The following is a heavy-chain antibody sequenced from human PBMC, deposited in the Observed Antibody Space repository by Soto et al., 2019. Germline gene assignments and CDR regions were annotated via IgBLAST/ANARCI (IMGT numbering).Heavy chain of an antibody. CDR2: IIPILNKS. CDR3: AREYRGEDHSELDGTTSES. J-gene: IGHJ5*02. V-gene: IGHV1-69*04. CDR1: GGSFTT. Sequence: QVQLVQSGAEVRKVGSSVTVSCKASGGSFTTITWVRQAPGQGLEWMGRIIPILNKSTYAQKFQGRVTITAERSTSTAYMAMGRLRSEDTAVYYCAREYRGEDHSELDGTTSESWGQGTLVTVSS. D-gene: IGHD3-10*01.